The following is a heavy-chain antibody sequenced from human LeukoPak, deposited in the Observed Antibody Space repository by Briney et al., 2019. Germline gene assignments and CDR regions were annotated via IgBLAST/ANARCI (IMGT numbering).Heavy chain of an antibody. CDR1: GYSFTNYW. Sequence: GESLKISCKGSGYSFTNYWIGWVRQMPGKGLEWMGIIYPGDSYTRYSPSFQGQVTLSADKSISTAYLQWSSLKASDTAMYYCARQPNPDFDYWGQGTLVTVSS. CDR2: IYPGDSYT. CDR3: ARQPNPDFDY. V-gene: IGHV5-51*01. J-gene: IGHJ4*02.